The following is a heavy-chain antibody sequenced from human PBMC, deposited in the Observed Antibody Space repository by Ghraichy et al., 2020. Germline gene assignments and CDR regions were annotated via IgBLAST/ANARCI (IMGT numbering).Heavy chain of an antibody. CDR1: GFTFDDYA. D-gene: IGHD2-2*02. Sequence: GGSLRLSCAASGFTFDDYAMHWVRQAPGKGLEWVSCISWNSGSIGYADSVKGRFTISRDNAKNSLYLQMNSLRAEDTALYYCAKDMCAAIWEGYYYVMDVWGQGTMLTVSS. J-gene: IGHJ6*01. CDR2: ISWNSGSI. CDR3: AKDMCAAIWEGYYYVMDV. V-gene: IGHV3-9*01.